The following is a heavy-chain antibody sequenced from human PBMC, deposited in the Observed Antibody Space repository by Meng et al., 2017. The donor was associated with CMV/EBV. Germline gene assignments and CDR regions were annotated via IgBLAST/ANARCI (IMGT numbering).Heavy chain of an antibody. CDR1: GGSISLSIYY. Sequence: PESGPGLAKPSAALALTCTVSGGSISLSIYYWCWIRQPPGKGLEWIGSIYYSGSTYYTPSLKSRVTISVDTSKNQFSLKLSSVTAADTAVYYCARGVVTMIVVYDPWGQGTLVTVSS. J-gene: IGHJ5*02. CDR2: IYYSGST. D-gene: IGHD3-22*01. CDR3: ARGVVTMIVVYDP. V-gene: IGHV4-39*07.